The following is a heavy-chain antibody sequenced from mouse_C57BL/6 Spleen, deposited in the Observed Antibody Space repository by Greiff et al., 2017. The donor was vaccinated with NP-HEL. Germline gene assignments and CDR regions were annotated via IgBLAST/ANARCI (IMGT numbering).Heavy chain of an antibody. CDR1: GYAFSSYW. V-gene: IGHV1-80*01. D-gene: IGHD2-1*01. Sequence: VQLQQSGAELVKPGASVKISCKASGYAFSSYWMNWVKQRPGKGLEWIGQIYPGDGDTNYNGKFKGKATLTADKSSSTAYMQLSSLTSEDSAVYFCARSMNGKDRYYAMDYWGQGTSVTVSS. CDR3: ARSMNGKDRYYAMDY. J-gene: IGHJ4*01. CDR2: IYPGDGDT.